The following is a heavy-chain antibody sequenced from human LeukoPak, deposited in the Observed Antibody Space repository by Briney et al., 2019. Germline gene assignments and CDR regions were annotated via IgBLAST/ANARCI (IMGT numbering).Heavy chain of an antibody. J-gene: IGHJ4*02. CDR1: GFTFSSHA. D-gene: IGHD2-21*02. CDR3: ARDMTALDY. V-gene: IGHV3-23*01. CDR2: ISGSGDST. Sequence: GGSLRLSCAASGFTFSSHAMSWVRQAPGKGLEWVSGISGSGDSTNYADSVKGRFTISRDNSRNTLYLQMNSLRAEDTAVYYCARDMTALDYWGPGTLVTVSS.